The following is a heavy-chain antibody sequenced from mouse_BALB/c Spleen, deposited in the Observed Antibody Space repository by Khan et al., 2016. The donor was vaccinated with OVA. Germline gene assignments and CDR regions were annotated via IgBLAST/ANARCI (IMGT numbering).Heavy chain of an antibody. CDR3: ARIRYYYGSNLPALVY. CDR2: IVPGSEHT. Sequence: DLVKPGASVKLSCKASGYTFSSYWINWIKQRPGQGPELIGRIVPGSEHTYYNEIFTGKATLTVDTSSSTAYMQLSSLAPEDSAVSCCARIRYYYGSNLPALVYWGQGTSVTV. CDR1: GYTFSSYW. V-gene: IGHV1S41*01. D-gene: IGHD1-1*01. J-gene: IGHJ4*01.